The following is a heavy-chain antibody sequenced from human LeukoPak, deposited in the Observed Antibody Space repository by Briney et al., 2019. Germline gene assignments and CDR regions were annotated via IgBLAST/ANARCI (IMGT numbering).Heavy chain of an antibody. CDR1: GGSISSSSYY. CDR2: IYYSGST. CDR3: ARDGRGGHDY. D-gene: IGHD4-23*01. Sequence: SETLSLTCTVSGGSISSSSYYWGWIRQPPGKGLEWIGSIYYSGSTYYNPSLKSRVTISVDTSKNQFSLKLSSVTAADTAVYYCARDGRGGHDYWXXGTLVTVSS. J-gene: IGHJ4*02. V-gene: IGHV4-39*07.